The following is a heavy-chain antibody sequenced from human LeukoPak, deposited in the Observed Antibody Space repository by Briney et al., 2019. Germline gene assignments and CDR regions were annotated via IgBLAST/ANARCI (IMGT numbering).Heavy chain of an antibody. CDR2: IYYSGST. Sequence: PSETLSLTCTVSGGSISSSSYYWGWIRQPPGKGLEWIGSIYYSGSTYYNPSLKSRVTISVDTSKNQFSLKLSSVTAADTAVYYCARSSSDRLTMVRATSYYYYYMDVWGKGTTVTISS. CDR1: GGSISSSSYY. D-gene: IGHD3-10*01. V-gene: IGHV4-39*01. J-gene: IGHJ6*03. CDR3: ARSSSDRLTMVRATSYYYYYMDV.